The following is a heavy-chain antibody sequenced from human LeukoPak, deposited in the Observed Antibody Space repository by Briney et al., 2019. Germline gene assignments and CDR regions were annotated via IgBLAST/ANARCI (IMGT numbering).Heavy chain of an antibody. CDR2: IRYDGSNK. D-gene: IGHD6-13*01. V-gene: IGHV3-30*02. J-gene: IGHJ4*02. CDR3: AKDSGYTSSWYFGDY. Sequence: GGSLRLSCVASGFTFSSYGMHWVRQAPGRGLEWVAFIRYDGSNKYYVDSVKGRFTISKDNSKNTLYLQMNSLRAEDTAVYYCAKDSGYTSSWYFGDYWGQGTLVTVSS. CDR1: GFTFSSYG.